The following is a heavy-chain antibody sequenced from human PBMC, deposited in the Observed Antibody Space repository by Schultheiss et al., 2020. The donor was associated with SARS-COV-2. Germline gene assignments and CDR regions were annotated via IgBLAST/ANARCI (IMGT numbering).Heavy chain of an antibody. CDR1: GFTFSSYA. CDR2: ISSSGSTI. J-gene: IGHJ6*02. CDR3: AREISETTVTSREGFYYYGMDV. Sequence: GGSLRLSCAASGFTFSSYAMHWVRQAPGKGLEWVSYISSSGSTIYYADSVKGRFTISRDNAKNSLYLQMNSLRSEDTAVYYCAREISETTVTSREGFYYYGMDVWGQGTTVTVSS. D-gene: IGHD4-17*01. V-gene: IGHV3-48*04.